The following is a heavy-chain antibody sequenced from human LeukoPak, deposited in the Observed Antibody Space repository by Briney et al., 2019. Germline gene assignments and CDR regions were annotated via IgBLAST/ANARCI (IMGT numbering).Heavy chain of an antibody. J-gene: IGHJ4*02. D-gene: IGHD1-1*01. CDR3: AKEGDWTHEY. Sequence: GGSLRLSCAASGFTFSSYDMHWIRQAPGKGLEWVANIKQDGSAKHYVDSVKGRFTISRDNAKNSLYLQMNSLTVDDTAVYYCAKEGDWTHEYWGQGTLVIVSS. CDR2: IKQDGSAK. V-gene: IGHV3-7*03. CDR1: GFTFSSYD.